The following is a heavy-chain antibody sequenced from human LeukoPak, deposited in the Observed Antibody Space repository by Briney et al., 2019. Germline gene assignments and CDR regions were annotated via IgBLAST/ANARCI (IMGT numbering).Heavy chain of an antibody. CDR1: GFTFSNYA. D-gene: IGHD2-2*02. CDR2: FSTSGGRT. Sequence: WGSLRLSCAASGFTFSNYAMSWVRQAPGKGLEWVATFSTSGGRTYYADSVNGRFTISRDNSKNTLYLQMNSLRAEDTAIYYCAKILRPAAIRGDLEYWAQGTLVTVSS. J-gene: IGHJ4*02. V-gene: IGHV3-23*01. CDR3: AKILRPAAIRGDLEY.